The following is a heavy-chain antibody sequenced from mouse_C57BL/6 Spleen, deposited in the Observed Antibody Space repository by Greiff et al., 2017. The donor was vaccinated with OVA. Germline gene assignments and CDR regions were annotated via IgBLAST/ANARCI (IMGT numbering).Heavy chain of an antibody. J-gene: IGHJ3*01. V-gene: IGHV1-66*01. CDR2: IYPGSGNT. Sequence: VKLMESGPELVKPGASVKISCKASGYSFTSYYIHWVKQRPGQGLEWIGWIYPGSGNTKYNEKFKGKATLTADTSSSTAYMQLSSLTSEDSAVYYCARYSSWFAYWGQGTLVTVSA. CDR3: ARYSSWFAY. CDR1: GYSFTSYY.